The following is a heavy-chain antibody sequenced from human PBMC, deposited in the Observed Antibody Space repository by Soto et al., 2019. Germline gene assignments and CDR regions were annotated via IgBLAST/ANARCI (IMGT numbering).Heavy chain of an antibody. CDR1: GFTFSSYG. V-gene: IGHV3-33*01. Sequence: GGSLRLSCAASGFTFSSYGMHWVRQAPGKGLEWVAVIWYDGSNKYYADSVKGRFTISRDNSKNTLYLQMNSLRAEDTAVYYCARGGEKLAIFGVVRDAFDIWGQGTMVTVSS. J-gene: IGHJ3*02. CDR2: IWYDGSNK. CDR3: ARGGEKLAIFGVVRDAFDI. D-gene: IGHD3-3*01.